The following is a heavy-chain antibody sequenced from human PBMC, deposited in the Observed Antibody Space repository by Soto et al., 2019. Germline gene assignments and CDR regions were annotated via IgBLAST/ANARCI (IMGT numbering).Heavy chain of an antibody. D-gene: IGHD3-3*01. CDR3: ARGLDFWSGYSRADS. CDR2: MSPNSGGT. V-gene: IGHV1-2*02. Sequence: GASVKVSCKASGYTFTSNYMHWVRQAPGQGLEWIGWMSPNSGGTSFAQKFQDRVTMTSNPSISTAYLHLASLTSEDTAVYYCARGLDFWSGYSRADSWGQGTLVTVPQ. CDR1: GYTFTSNY. J-gene: IGHJ4*02.